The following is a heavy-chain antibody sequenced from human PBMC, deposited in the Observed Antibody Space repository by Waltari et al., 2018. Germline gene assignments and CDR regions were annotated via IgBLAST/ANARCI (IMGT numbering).Heavy chain of an antibody. V-gene: IGHV1-24*01. D-gene: IGHD3-22*01. J-gene: IGHJ5*02. CDR3: ATLAFTYYDSSGYYFP. CDR2: FDPEDGET. CDR1: GYTLTEFS. Sequence: QVQLVQSGAEVKKPGASVKVSCTVSGYTLTEFSIPWVRQAPGKGLGGMGGFDPEDGETIYAQKFQGRVTMTEDTSTDTAYMELSSLRSEDTAVYYCATLAFTYYDSSGYYFPWGQGTLVTVSS.